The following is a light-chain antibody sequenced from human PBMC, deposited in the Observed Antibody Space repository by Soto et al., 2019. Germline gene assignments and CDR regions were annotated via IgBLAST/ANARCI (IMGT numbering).Light chain of an antibody. CDR2: AAS. Sequence: DIQLTQSPSFLSASVGDRVTITCRASQGVSNYLAWYQQKPGKAPKILIYAASTLQSGVPSRFSGSGSGTEFTLTISSLQPEDFATYHCQQYSSYRTFGQGTKVDIK. CDR1: QGVSNY. V-gene: IGKV1-9*01. J-gene: IGKJ1*01. CDR3: QQYSSYRT.